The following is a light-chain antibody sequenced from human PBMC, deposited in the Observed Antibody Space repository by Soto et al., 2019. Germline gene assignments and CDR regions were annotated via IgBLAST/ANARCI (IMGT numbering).Light chain of an antibody. Sequence: DIQMTQSPSSLSASVGDRVTLTCRARQSISSYVNWYQQKPGKAPKLLIYAASTLQSGVPSRFSGSGSGTDFAHTISSLQPEDFATYYCQQSYSTPLTFGGGTKVEIK. CDR3: QQSYSTPLT. CDR1: QSISSY. CDR2: AAS. J-gene: IGKJ4*01. V-gene: IGKV1-39*01.